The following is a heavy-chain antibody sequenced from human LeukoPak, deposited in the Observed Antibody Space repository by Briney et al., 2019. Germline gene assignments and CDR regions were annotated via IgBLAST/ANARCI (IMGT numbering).Heavy chain of an antibody. D-gene: IGHD5-12*01. CDR1: GFTFSTYW. CDR3: GRDRGWLRSVDY. V-gene: IGHV3-74*01. J-gene: IGHJ4*02. CDR2: INTDGRST. Sequence: GGSLRLSCAASGFTFSTYWMHWVRQTPGKGLVWVSRINTDGRSTSYADSVKGRFTISRDNAKNTLYLQMNSLRPEDTAVYYCGRDRGWLRSVDYWGQGTLVTVSS.